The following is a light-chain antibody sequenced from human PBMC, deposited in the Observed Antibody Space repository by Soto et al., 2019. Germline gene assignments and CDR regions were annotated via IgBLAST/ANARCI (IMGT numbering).Light chain of an antibody. CDR1: QSVSSTY. Sequence: EIVLTQSPGTLSLSSGERVTLSCRASQSVSSTYLAWYQQKPGQAPRLLIYGASSRATGIPDRFSGVGSGTDFTLTISRLEPEDFAVYYCQQFGGSHYTFGQGTKLEIK. CDR2: GAS. CDR3: QQFGGSHYT. J-gene: IGKJ2*01. V-gene: IGKV3-20*01.